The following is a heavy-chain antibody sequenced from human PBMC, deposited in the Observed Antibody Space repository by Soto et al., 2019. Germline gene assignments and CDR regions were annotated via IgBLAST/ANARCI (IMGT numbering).Heavy chain of an antibody. CDR1: VFSLFTNKVG. CDR3: AHSPYHSSGYVSWFDP. CDR2: IYWNADQ. D-gene: IGHD3-22*01. J-gene: IGHJ5*02. Sequence: TRLNTPQTHTLTCTFSVFSLFTNKVGVGWIRQPPGKALEWLALIYWNADQRYSPSLKSRLPITKDSSRNQVVLTVTNMDPVDTATYYCAHSPYHSSGYVSWFDPWGQGTLVTVSS. V-gene: IGHV2-5*01.